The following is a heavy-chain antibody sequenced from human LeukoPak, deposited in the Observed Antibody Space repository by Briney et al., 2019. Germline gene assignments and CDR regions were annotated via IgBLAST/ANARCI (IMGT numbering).Heavy chain of an antibody. Sequence: GGSLRLSCAASGFTFNIYSMNWVRQAPGKGLEWVSYISSGGSTIYYTDSVKGRFTISRDNSKNTLYLQMNSLRAEDTAVYYCARAVSSGYDPFDYWGQGTLVTVSS. D-gene: IGHD3-22*01. V-gene: IGHV3-48*01. CDR3: ARAVSSGYDPFDY. J-gene: IGHJ4*02. CDR1: GFTFNIYS. CDR2: ISSGGSTI.